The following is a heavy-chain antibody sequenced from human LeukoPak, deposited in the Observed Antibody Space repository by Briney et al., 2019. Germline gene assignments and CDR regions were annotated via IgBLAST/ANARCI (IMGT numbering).Heavy chain of an antibody. Sequence: GESLKISCQGSGYSFNNYWIGWVRQMPGKGLEWMGIIYPGDSDTRYSPSFQGQVTISADKSITTAYLQWSSLKASDTAMYYCARRDLGDNWNFDYWGQGTQVTVSS. CDR2: IYPGDSDT. V-gene: IGHV5-51*01. CDR1: GYSFNNYW. CDR3: ARRDLGDNWNFDY. J-gene: IGHJ4*02. D-gene: IGHD1-1*01.